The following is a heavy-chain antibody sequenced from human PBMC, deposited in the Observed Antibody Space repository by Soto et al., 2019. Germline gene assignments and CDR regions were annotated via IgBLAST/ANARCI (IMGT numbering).Heavy chain of an antibody. Sequence: GGSLRLSCAASGFTFSSYWMHWVRQAPGKGLVWVSRINSDGSSTSYADSVKGRFTISRDNAKNTLYLQMNSLRAEDTAVYYCARDREGPAYYDYVWGRLTGSSWFDPWGQGTLVTVSS. J-gene: IGHJ5*02. CDR3: ARDREGPAYYDYVWGRLTGSSWFDP. D-gene: IGHD3-16*01. V-gene: IGHV3-74*01. CDR2: INSDGSST. CDR1: GFTFSSYW.